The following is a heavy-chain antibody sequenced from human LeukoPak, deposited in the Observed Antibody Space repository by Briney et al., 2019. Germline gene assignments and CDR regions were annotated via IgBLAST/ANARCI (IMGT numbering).Heavy chain of an antibody. CDR3: AKDLASNYGSGTYDPPTYYYYGIDV. D-gene: IGHD3-10*01. J-gene: IGHJ6*02. V-gene: IGHV3-23*01. Sequence: TGGSLRLSCAASGFTFSSYAMNWVRQAPGKGLEWVSVISGSGGRTYYADSVKGRFTISRDNSKNTLYLQMNSLRAEDTAVYYCAKDLASNYGSGTYDPPTYYYYGIDVWGQGTTVTVSS. CDR1: GFTFSSYA. CDR2: ISGSGGRT.